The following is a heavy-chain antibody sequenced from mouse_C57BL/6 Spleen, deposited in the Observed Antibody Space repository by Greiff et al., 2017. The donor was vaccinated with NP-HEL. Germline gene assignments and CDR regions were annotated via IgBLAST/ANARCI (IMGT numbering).Heavy chain of an antibody. J-gene: IGHJ2*01. D-gene: IGHD1-1*01. CDR3: ARVYYYGRTLYYFGY. Sequence: VQLQQSGAELVKPGASVKISCKASGYAFSSYWMNWVKQRPGKGLEWIGQIYPGDGDTNYNGKFKGKATLTADKSSSTAYMQLSSLTSEDSAVYFYARVYYYGRTLYYFGYWGQGTTLTVSS. CDR1: GYAFSSYW. V-gene: IGHV1-80*01. CDR2: IYPGDGDT.